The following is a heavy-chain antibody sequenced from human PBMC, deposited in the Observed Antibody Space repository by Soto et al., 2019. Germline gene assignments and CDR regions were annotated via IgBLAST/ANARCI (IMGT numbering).Heavy chain of an antibody. CDR3: AREYCCSSDAFDI. J-gene: IGHJ3*02. CDR1: GFTFSSYA. CDR2: ISYDGSNK. V-gene: IGHV3-30-3*01. Sequence: QVQLVESGGGVVQPGRSLRLSCAASGFTFSSYAMHWVRQAPGKGLEWVAVISYDGSNKYYADSVKGRFTISRDNSKNTLYRQMNSLRAEDTAVYYCAREYCCSSDAFDIWGQGTMVTVSS. D-gene: IGHD3-10*01.